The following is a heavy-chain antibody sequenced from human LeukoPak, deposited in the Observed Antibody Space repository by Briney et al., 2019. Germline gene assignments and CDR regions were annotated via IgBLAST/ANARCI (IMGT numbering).Heavy chain of an antibody. J-gene: IGHJ4*02. CDR2: ISSSSSYI. CDR1: GFTFSSYS. D-gene: IGHD5-18*01. Sequence: GGSLRLSCAASGFTFSSYSMNWVRQAPGRGLEGVSSISSSSSYIYYADSVKGRFTISRDNAKNSLYLQMNSLGAEDTAVYYCATAPRGYSYGWDFDYWGQGTLVTVSS. CDR3: ATAPRGYSYGWDFDY. V-gene: IGHV3-21*01.